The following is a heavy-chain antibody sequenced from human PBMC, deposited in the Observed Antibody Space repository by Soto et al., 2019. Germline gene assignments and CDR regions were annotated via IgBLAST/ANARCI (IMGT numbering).Heavy chain of an antibody. D-gene: IGHD4-17*01. CDR1: GGTFSSYA. J-gene: IGHJ4*02. V-gene: IGHV1-69*13. CDR2: IIPIFGTA. CDR3: ARYDDYGDYYFDY. Sequence: SVKVSCKASGGTFSSYAISWVRQAPGQGLEWMGGIIPIFGTANYAQKFQGRVTITADESTSTAYMELSSLRSEDTAVYYCARYDDYGDYYFDYWGQGTLVTVSS.